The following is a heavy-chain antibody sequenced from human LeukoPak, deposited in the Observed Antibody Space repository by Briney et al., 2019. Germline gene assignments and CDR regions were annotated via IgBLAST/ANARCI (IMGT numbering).Heavy chain of an antibody. CDR3: ARTVDIVATTGFDS. Sequence: SETLSLTCAVYGGSFSGYYWSWIRQPPGKGLEWIGEINHSGSTNYNPSLKSRVTISVDTSKNQFSLKLSSVTAADTAVYYCARTVDIVATTGFDSWGQGTLVTVSS. CDR1: GGSFSGYY. J-gene: IGHJ5*01. CDR2: INHSGST. D-gene: IGHD5-12*01. V-gene: IGHV4-34*01.